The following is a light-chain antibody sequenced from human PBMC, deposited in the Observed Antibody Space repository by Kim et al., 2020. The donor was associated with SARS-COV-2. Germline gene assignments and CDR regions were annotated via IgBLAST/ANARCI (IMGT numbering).Light chain of an antibody. CDR3: QQYDNLPGLMG. CDR1: QDISNY. J-gene: IGKJ3*01. CDR2: DAS. Sequence: VGDRVTITCQARQDISNYLNWYQQKPGKAPKLLIYDASNLETGVPSRFSGSGSGTDFTFTISSLQPEDIATYYCQQYDNLPGLMGFGPGTKVDIK. V-gene: IGKV1-33*01.